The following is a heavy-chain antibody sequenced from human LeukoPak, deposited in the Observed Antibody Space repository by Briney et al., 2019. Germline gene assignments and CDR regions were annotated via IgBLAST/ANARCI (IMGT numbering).Heavy chain of an antibody. Sequence: GGSLRLSCAASGFTFSSYGMHWVRQAPGKGLEWVAFIRYDGSNKYYADSVKGRFTISRDNSKNTLYLQMNSLRSEDTAVYYCASTGVSCSGGSCYSGDYYYYYMDVWGKGTTVTVSS. CDR1: GFTFSSYG. CDR3: ASTGVSCSGGSCYSGDYYYYYMDV. V-gene: IGHV3-30*02. D-gene: IGHD2-15*01. J-gene: IGHJ6*03. CDR2: IRYDGSNK.